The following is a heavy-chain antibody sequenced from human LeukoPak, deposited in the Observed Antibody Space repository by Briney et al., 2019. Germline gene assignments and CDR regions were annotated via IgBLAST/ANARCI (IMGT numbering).Heavy chain of an antibody. J-gene: IGHJ4*02. V-gene: IGHV6-1*01. CDR1: GDSVSSNSAA. CDR2: TYYRSKWYN. D-gene: IGHD6-19*01. Sequence: SQTLSLTCAISGDSVSSNSAAWNWFRQSPSRGLEWLGRTYYRSKWYNDYAESVKSRITINPDTSKNQFSLQLNSVTPEDTAVYYCTRDEQWLVYFDYWGQGTLVTVSS. CDR3: TRDEQWLVYFDY.